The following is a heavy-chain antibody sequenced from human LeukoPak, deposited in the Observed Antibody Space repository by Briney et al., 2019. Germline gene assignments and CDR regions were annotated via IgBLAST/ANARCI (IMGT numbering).Heavy chain of an antibody. CDR1: GFTFSNYW. D-gene: IGHD5-18*01. J-gene: IGHJ3*02. CDR2: IYSTGST. CDR3: ARRERLGYSYGRGTLDI. V-gene: IGHV3-66*01. Sequence: GGSLRLSCVASGFTFSNYWMSWVRQAPGKGLEWVSFIYSTGSTYYADSVKGRFTISRDNSRNTLYLQMNSLRVEDTAVYYCARRERLGYSYGRGTLDIWGQGTMVTVSS.